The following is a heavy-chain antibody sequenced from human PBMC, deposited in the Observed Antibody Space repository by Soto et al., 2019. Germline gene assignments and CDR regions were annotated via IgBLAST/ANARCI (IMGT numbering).Heavy chain of an antibody. D-gene: IGHD1-26*01. V-gene: IGHV1-18*04. J-gene: IGHJ6*02. CDR2: ISAYNGNT. CDR1: GYTFTSYG. CDR3: ARDNSGSYGYYYYYGMDV. Sequence: GASVKVSCKASGYTFTSYGISWVRQAPGQGLEWMGWISAYNGNTNYAQKLQGRVTMTTDTSTSTAYMELRSLRSDDTAVYYCARDNSGSYGYYYYYGMDVWGQGTTVTVSS.